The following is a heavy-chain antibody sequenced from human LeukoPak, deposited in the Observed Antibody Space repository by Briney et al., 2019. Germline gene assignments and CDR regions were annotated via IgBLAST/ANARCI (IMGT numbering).Heavy chain of an antibody. J-gene: IGHJ4*02. D-gene: IGHD3-9*01. Sequence: ASVKVSCKASGYSFSSYDINWVRQATGQGLEWMGWMNPNSGNTGYAQEFQGRVSMTRNTSINTAYMELSSLRSEDTALYFCTRAGVRPIRYFDCWGQGTLVTVSS. CDR1: GYSFSSYD. CDR2: MNPNSGNT. CDR3: TRAGVRPIRYFDC. V-gene: IGHV1-8*01.